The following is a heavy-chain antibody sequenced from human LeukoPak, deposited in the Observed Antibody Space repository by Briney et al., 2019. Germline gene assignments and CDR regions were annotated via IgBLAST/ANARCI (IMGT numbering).Heavy chain of an antibody. CDR3: ARGGLYYYYYYMDV. Sequence: ASVKVSCKASGGTFSSYAISWVRQAPGQGLEWMGGIIPIFGTANYAQKFQGRVTITADKSTSTAYMELSSLRSEDTAAYYCARGGLYYYYYYMDVWGKGTTVTVSS. CDR2: IIPIFGTA. V-gene: IGHV1-69*06. J-gene: IGHJ6*03. CDR1: GGTFSSYA. D-gene: IGHD3-16*01.